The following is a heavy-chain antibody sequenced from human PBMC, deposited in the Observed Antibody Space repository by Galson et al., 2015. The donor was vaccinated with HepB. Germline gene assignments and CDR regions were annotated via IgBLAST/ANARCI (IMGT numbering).Heavy chain of an antibody. CDR3: ARGIAVAGRFDY. Sequence: CAISGDSVSSNSAAWNWIRQSPSRGPEWLGRTYYRSKWYNDYAVSVKSRITINPDTSKNQFSLQLNSVTPEDTAVYYCARGIAVAGRFDYWGQGTLVTVSS. J-gene: IGHJ4*02. CDR2: TYYRSKWYN. V-gene: IGHV6-1*01. CDR1: GDSVSSNSAA. D-gene: IGHD6-19*01.